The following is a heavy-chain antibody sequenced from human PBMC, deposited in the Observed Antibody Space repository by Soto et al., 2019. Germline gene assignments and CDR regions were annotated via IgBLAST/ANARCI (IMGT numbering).Heavy chain of an antibody. Sequence: QVQLVQSGAEVKKPGSSVKVSCKASGGTFSKYPISWVRQAPGQGLEWMGGIIPIFAISRYEQKFQGRITITADEYTRTAYMELSSLRSDDTAVYYGARGGDYGDYWGQGTLVTVS. D-gene: IGHD4-17*01. CDR1: GGTFSKYP. J-gene: IGHJ4*02. CDR2: IIPIFAIS. V-gene: IGHV1-69*01. CDR3: ARGGDYGDY.